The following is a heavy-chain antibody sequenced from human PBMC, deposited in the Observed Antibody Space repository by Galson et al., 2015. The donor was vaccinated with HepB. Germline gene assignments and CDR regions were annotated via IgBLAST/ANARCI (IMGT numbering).Heavy chain of an antibody. V-gene: IGHV3-33*01. D-gene: IGHD4-17*01. CDR2: MWFDGSKD. CDR1: GSSFSSHG. J-gene: IGHJ4*02. Sequence: SLRLSCAASGSSFSSHGMHWVRQAPGKGLEWVALMWFDGSKDSYADSVKGRFTISRDNSNNMLYLQMNNLRVEDTAVYYCARYYGDYRAFDYWGQGTLVSVSS. CDR3: ARYYGDYRAFDY.